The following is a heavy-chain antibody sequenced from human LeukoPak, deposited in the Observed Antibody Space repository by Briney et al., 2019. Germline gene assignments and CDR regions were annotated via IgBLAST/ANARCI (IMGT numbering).Heavy chain of an antibody. Sequence: SETLSLTCTVSGGSISSYYWSWIRQPPGKGLEWIGYIYYSGSTNYNPSLKSRVTISVDTSKNQISLKLSSVTAADTAVYYCARVYRGNWNDGGAFDIWGQGTMVTVSS. CDR2: IYYSGST. V-gene: IGHV4-59*01. CDR1: GGSISSYY. D-gene: IGHD1-1*01. J-gene: IGHJ3*02. CDR3: ARVYRGNWNDGGAFDI.